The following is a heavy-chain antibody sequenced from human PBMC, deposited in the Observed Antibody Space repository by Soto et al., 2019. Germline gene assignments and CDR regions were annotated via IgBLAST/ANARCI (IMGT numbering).Heavy chain of an antibody. CDR2: INHVGGT. V-gene: IGHV4-34*01. Sequence: PSETLSLTCAVYGGFLSESYWTWIRQPPGKGLEWIGEINHVGGTNYDPSLKSRVTMSVDTSQNQFSLRLISVTAADTAMYFCVRIRYQLPSSVLWLDPWGQGTPVPSP. J-gene: IGHJ5*02. CDR1: GGFLSESY. CDR3: VRIRYQLPSSVLWLDP. D-gene: IGHD3-16*01.